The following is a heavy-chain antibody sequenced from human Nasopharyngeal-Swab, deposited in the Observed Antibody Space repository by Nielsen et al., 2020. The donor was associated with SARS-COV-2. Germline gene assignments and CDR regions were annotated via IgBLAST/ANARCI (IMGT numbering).Heavy chain of an antibody. CDR1: GFTFSSYW. CDR3: ASYGDEHSDAFDI. CDR2: IKQDGSEK. J-gene: IGHJ3*02. V-gene: IGHV3-7*01. Sequence: GGSLRLSCAASGFTFSSYWMSWVRQAPGKGLEWVANIKQDGSEKYYVDSVKGRFTISRGNAKNSLYLQMNSLRAEDTAVYYCASYGDEHSDAFDIWGQGTMVTVSS. D-gene: IGHD4/OR15-4a*01.